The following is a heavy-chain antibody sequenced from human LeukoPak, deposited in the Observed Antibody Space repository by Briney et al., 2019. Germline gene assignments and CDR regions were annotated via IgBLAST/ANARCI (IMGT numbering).Heavy chain of an antibody. Sequence: ASVKVSCKASGGTFSSYAISWVRQAPGQGLEWMGGIIPIFGTANYAQKFQGRVTITTDESTSTAYMELSSLRSEDTAVYYCARSEGVAATYWYFDLWGRGTLVTVSS. CDR2: IIPIFGTA. V-gene: IGHV1-69*05. J-gene: IGHJ2*01. D-gene: IGHD6-19*01. CDR3: ARSEGVAATYWYFDL. CDR1: GGTFSSYA.